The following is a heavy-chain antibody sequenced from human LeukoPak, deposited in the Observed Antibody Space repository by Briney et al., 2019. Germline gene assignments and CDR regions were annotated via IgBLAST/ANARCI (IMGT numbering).Heavy chain of an antibody. CDR3: ARDIGVPAATYYFDY. CDR2: ISAYNGDT. Sequence: ASVKDSCKASGYTFTSYGINWVRQAPGQGLEWMGWISAYNGDTNYAQKLQGRVTMTTDTSTSTAYMELRSLRSDDTAVHYCARDIGVPAATYYFDYWGQGTLVTVSS. V-gene: IGHV1-18*01. D-gene: IGHD2-2*01. CDR1: GYTFTSYG. J-gene: IGHJ4*02.